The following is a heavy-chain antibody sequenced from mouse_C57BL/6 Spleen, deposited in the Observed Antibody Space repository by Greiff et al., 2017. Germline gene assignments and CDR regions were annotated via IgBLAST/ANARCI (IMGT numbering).Heavy chain of an antibody. D-gene: IGHD2-4*01. CDR2: IRSKSNNYAT. CDR1: GFSFNTYA. V-gene: IGHV10-1*01. CDR3: VGDYIYYYAMDY. Sequence: EVQLVESGGGLVQPKGSLKLSCAASGFSFNTYAMNWVRQAPGKGLEWVARIRSKSNNYATYYADSVKDRFTISRDDSESMLYLQMNNLKPEDTAMYYCVGDYIYYYAMDYWGQGTSVTVSS. J-gene: IGHJ4*01.